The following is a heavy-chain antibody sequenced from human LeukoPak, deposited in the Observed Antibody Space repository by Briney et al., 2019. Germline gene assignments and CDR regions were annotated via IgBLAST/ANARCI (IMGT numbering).Heavy chain of an antibody. J-gene: IGHJ5*02. CDR3: AKAGAAAGTNWFDP. V-gene: IGHV3-74*01. CDR1: GFTFSSYW. Sequence: PGGSLRLSCAASGFTFSSYWMHWVRQAPGKGLVWVSRINSDGSSTSYADSVKGRFTISRDNSKNTLYLQMNSLRAEDTAVYYCAKAGAAAGTNWFDPWGQGTLVTVSS. CDR2: INSDGSST. D-gene: IGHD6-13*01.